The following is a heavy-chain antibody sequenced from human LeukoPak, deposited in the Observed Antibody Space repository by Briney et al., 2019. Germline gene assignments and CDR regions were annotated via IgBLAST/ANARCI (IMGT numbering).Heavy chain of an antibody. CDR3: ARVADRELRVSSYQRPLDY. J-gene: IGHJ4*02. CDR2: INPNSGGT. D-gene: IGHD1-7*01. Sequence: GASVKVSCKASGYTFTGYYMHWVRQAPGQGLEWMGRINPNSGGTNYAQKFQGRVTMTRDTSISTAYMELSRLRSDDTAVYYCARVADRELRVSSYQRPLDYWGQGTLVTVSS. CDR1: GYTFTGYY. V-gene: IGHV1-2*06.